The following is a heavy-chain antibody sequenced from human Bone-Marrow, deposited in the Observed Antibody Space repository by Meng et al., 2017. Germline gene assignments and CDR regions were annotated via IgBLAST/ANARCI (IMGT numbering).Heavy chain of an antibody. V-gene: IGHV3-15*01. CDR1: GFTFSNAW. D-gene: IGHD6-19*01. CDR3: TTDRWLVVYY. CDR2: IKSKTDGGTT. Sequence: GESLKISCAASGFTFSNAWMSWVRQAPGKGLEWVGRIKSKTDGGTTDYAAPVKGRFTISRDDSKNTLYLQMNSLKTEDTAVYYCTTDRWLVVYYWGQGTRVTVSS. J-gene: IGHJ4*01.